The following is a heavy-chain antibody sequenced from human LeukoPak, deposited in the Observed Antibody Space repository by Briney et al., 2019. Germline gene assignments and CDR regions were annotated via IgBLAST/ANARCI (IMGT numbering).Heavy chain of an antibody. D-gene: IGHD5-12*01. J-gene: IGHJ4*02. Sequence: GESLKISCKGSGYSFTNYWIAWVRQMPGKGLEWMGTIYPDDSDARYSPSFQGQVSISVDKSVNTAYLQWSSLEASDIAMYYCAREVYNESRGYDYWGQGTLVTVSS. V-gene: IGHV5-51*01. CDR1: GYSFTNYW. CDR2: IYPDDSDA. CDR3: AREVYNESRGYDY.